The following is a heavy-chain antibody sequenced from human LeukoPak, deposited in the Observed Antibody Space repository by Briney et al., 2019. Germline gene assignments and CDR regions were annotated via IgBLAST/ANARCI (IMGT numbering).Heavy chain of an antibody. J-gene: IGHJ3*02. Sequence: GESLKISCKGSGYTFTSYWIGWVRQMPGKGLECMGIIFPGDSDTRYSPSFQGQVTISADKSISTAYLQWSSLKASDTAMYYCAREKWGGYYYDSSGYTSDAFDIWGQGTMVTVSS. CDR2: IFPGDSDT. V-gene: IGHV5-51*01. D-gene: IGHD3-22*01. CDR1: GYTFTSYW. CDR3: AREKWGGYYYDSSGYTSDAFDI.